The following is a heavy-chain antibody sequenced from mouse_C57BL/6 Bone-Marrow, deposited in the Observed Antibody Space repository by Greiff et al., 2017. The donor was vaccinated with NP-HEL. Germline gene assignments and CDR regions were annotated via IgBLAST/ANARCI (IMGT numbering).Heavy chain of an antibody. CDR1: GFTFSSYA. Sequence: EVKVVESGGGLVKPGGSLKLSCAASGFTFSSYAMSWVRQTPEKRLEWVATISDGGSYTYYPDNVKGRFTISRDNAKNNLYLQMSHLKSEDTAMYYCARAPWGQGTTLTVSS. CDR2: ISDGGSYT. CDR3: ARAP. J-gene: IGHJ2*01. V-gene: IGHV5-4*03.